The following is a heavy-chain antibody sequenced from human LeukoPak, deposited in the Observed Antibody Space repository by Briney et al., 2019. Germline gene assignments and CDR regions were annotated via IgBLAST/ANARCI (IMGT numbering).Heavy chain of an antibody. Sequence: SGPTLVNPTPTLTLTCTFSGFSLRTRGVGVGWIRQPPAKALEWLALNYWNDDKRYSPSLKSRLTIIKDTSKNQVVLTMTNMDPVDTATYYCAHVIRALYYDFWSGYYIFDYWGQGTLVTVSS. CDR1: GFSLRTRGVG. D-gene: IGHD3-3*01. V-gene: IGHV2-5*01. CDR3: AHVIRALYYDFWSGYYIFDY. J-gene: IGHJ4*02. CDR2: NYWNDDK.